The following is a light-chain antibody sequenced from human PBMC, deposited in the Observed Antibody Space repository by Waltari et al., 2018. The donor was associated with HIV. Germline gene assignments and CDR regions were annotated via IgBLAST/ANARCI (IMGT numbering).Light chain of an antibody. J-gene: IGKJ1*01. CDR1: QSVSSW. Sequence: DVQMTHSPFTLSASVGDRVTITCRASQSVSSWLAWYQQKPGKPPKLLIYKASTLQSGVPSRFSGSGSGTEFTLTISGLQPDDFATYFCQQYSSSWAFGQGTKVEI. CDR2: KAS. CDR3: QQYSSSWA. V-gene: IGKV1-5*03.